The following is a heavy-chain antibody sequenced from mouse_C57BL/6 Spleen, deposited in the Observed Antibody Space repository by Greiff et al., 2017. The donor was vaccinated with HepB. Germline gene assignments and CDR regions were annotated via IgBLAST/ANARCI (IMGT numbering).Heavy chain of an antibody. CDR1: GFSLTSYG. J-gene: IGHJ1*03. CDR3: ARMGDYDWYFDV. CDR2: IWSDGST. Sequence: VKLMESGPGLVAPSQSLSITCTVSGFSLTSYGVHWVRQPPGTGLEWLVVIWSDGSTNYNSALKSRLSISKDNSKSQVFLKMNSLQTDDTAMYYCARMGDYDWYFDVWGTGTTVTVSS. D-gene: IGHD2-4*01. V-gene: IGHV2-6*03.